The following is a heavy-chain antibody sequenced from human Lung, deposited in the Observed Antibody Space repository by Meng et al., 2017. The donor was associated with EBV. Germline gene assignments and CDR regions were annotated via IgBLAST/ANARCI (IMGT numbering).Heavy chain of an antibody. CDR2: IIPIFGTA. CDR3: ARAIAAAGNFFDY. D-gene: IGHD6-13*01. V-gene: IGHV1-69*06. CDR1: GGTFSSYA. J-gene: IGHJ4*02. Sequence: QVQRVQSGAEVTKPGASVKVSCKASGGTFSSYAISWVRQAPGQGLEWMGGIIPIFGTANYAQKFQGRVTITADKSTSTAYMELSSLRSEDTAVYYCARAIAAAGNFFDYWGQGTLVTVSS.